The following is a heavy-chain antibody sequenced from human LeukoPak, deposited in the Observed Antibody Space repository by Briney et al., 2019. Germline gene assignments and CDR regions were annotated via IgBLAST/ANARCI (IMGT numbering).Heavy chain of an antibody. V-gene: IGHV3-48*02. CDR1: GFIFSSYS. D-gene: IGHD1-26*01. CDR2: ITSSTTL. CDR3: VRGDYYSLGY. Sequence: GGSLRLSCAASGFIFSSYSMNWVRQAPGKGLEWLSYITSSTTLYYADSVKGRFTISRDNAKNSLFLQMNSLRDEDTAVYYCVRGDYYSLGYWGQGTLVTVSS. J-gene: IGHJ4*02.